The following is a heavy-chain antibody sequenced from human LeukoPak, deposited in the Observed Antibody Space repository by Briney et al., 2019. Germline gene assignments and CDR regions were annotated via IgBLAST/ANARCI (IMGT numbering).Heavy chain of an antibody. Sequence: ASVKVSCKASGYTFTGYYMHWVRQAPGQGLEWMGWINPNSGGTNYAQKFQGRVTMTRDTSISTAYMELSRLRSEDTAVYYCARVQYYGSGSYYIFGYWGRGTLVTVSS. J-gene: IGHJ4*02. CDR3: ARVQYYGSGSYYIFGY. CDR1: GYTFTGYY. CDR2: INPNSGGT. V-gene: IGHV1-2*02. D-gene: IGHD3-10*01.